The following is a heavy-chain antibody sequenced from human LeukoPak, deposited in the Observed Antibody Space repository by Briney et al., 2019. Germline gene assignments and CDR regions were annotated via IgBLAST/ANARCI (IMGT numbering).Heavy chain of an antibody. CDR3: AKDRGSGYCSSTSCFSFDY. J-gene: IGHJ4*02. Sequence: PGRSLRLSCAASGSTFSSYGMHWVRQAPGKGLEWVAVTSYDGSNKYYADSVKGRFTISRDNSKNTLYLQMNSLRAEDTAVYYCAKDRGSGYCSSTSCFSFDYWGQGTLVIVSS. V-gene: IGHV3-30*18. CDR2: TSYDGSNK. D-gene: IGHD2-2*01. CDR1: GSTFSSYG.